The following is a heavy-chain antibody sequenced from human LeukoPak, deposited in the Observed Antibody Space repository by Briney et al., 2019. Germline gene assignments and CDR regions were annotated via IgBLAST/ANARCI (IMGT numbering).Heavy chain of an antibody. CDR2: IYYSGST. CDR1: GGAISPYY. J-gene: IGHJ5*02. V-gene: IGHV4-59*01. CDR3: ARGLLIYGSGSYTWFDP. D-gene: IGHD3-10*01. Sequence: SETLSLTCTVPGGAISPYYWSWIRQPPGKGLEWIGYIYYSGSTNYDPSLKSRVTISVDTSKNQFSLKLSSVTAADTAVYYCARGLLIYGSGSYTWFDPWGQGTLVTVSS.